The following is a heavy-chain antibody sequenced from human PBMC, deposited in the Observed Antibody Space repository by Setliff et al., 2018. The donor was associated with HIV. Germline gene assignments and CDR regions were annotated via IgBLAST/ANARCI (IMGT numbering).Heavy chain of an antibody. J-gene: IGHJ4*02. D-gene: IGHD5-12*01. CDR1: GGSVSSTSNY. Sequence: SETLSLTCSVSGGSVSSTSNYWGWIRQPPGKGLEWIGSIYYSGSTYYNPSLKSRVTISVDTSKNQFSLKLSSVTAADTAVYYCARVQVGGYNFHFDYWGQGTLVTVSS. CDR2: IYYSGST. V-gene: IGHV4-39*01. CDR3: ARVQVGGYNFHFDY.